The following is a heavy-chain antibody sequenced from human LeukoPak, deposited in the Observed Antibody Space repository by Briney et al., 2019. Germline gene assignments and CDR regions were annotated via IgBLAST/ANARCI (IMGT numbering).Heavy chain of an antibody. CDR3: ARDPYYYDSSGYPHWFDP. CDR1: GYSISSGYY. J-gene: IGHJ5*02. Sequence: SETLSLTCTVSGYSISSGYYWGWIRQPPGKGLERLGSIYHSGSTYYNPSLKSRVTISVDTSKNQFSLKLSSVTAADTAVYYCARDPYYYDSSGYPHWFDPWGQGTLVIVPS. D-gene: IGHD3-22*01. CDR2: IYHSGST. V-gene: IGHV4-38-2*02.